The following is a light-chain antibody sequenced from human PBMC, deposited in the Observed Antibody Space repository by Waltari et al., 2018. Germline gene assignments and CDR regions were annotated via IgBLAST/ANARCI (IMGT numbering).Light chain of an antibody. CDR2: DVS. Sequence: QSALTQPRSVSGSPGQSVTISCTGTSSDVGGYDYVSWYQQHPGEAPKLIIYDVSKWPAGVPDRFSGSKSGNTASLTISVLQAEDEADYYCCSYAGSYTFVFGSATQVSVL. J-gene: IGLJ1*01. CDR3: CSYAGSYTFV. V-gene: IGLV2-11*01. CDR1: SSDVGGYDY.